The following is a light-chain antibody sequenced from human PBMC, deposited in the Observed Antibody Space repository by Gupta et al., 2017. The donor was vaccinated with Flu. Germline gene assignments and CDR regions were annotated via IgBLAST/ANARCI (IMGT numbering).Light chain of an antibody. CDR2: WAS. Sequence: DIVLTQSTDSLAVSLGERDTINCKSSKSVFSSSNDRNYLGWYQQKPGQPPKLLFYWASVRQSGVPGRFSASGSGTDFALAISSLQAEDVALYYCQQYYATPHTFGQGTKVEIK. V-gene: IGKV4-1*01. CDR1: KSVFSSSNDRNY. CDR3: QQYYATPHT. J-gene: IGKJ1*01.